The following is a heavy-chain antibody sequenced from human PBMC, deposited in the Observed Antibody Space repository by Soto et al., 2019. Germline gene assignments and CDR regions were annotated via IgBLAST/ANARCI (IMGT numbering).Heavy chain of an antibody. CDR2: ISPYTGNT. J-gene: IGHJ6*02. D-gene: IGHD3-16*01. Sequence: QVQLVQSGDEVKKPGASVKVSCKASGYIFVNYGIAWVRQAPGQGLEWMGWISPYTGNTHSATKSQGRLTMTTATSTSTADMDLGSLTSDDTAVYYCVMVDNYVTPTPQDVWGQGTTVTVSS. CDR1: GYIFVNYG. V-gene: IGHV1-18*01. CDR3: VMVDNYVTPTPQDV.